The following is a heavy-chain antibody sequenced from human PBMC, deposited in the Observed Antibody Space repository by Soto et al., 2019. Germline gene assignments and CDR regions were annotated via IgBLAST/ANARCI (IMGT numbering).Heavy chain of an antibody. D-gene: IGHD1-7*01. Sequence: SVKVSCKASGGTFSSYAIIWVRQAPGQGLEWMGGIIPIFGTANYAQKFQGRVTITADESTSTAYMELSSLRSEDTAVYYCARGSYNWNYVAAFPMDVWGQGTTVTVSS. V-gene: IGHV1-69*13. CDR1: GGTFSSYA. CDR2: IIPIFGTA. CDR3: ARGSYNWNYVAAFPMDV. J-gene: IGHJ6*02.